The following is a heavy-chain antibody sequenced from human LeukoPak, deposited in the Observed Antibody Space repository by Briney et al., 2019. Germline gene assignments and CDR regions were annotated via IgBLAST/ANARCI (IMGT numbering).Heavy chain of an antibody. J-gene: IGHJ4*02. CDR2: ITGGGSYI. D-gene: IGHD5-24*01. Sequence: GGSLRLSCAASGFTFGTYTMNWVRQAPGKGLEWVSSITGGGSYIHYADSVKGRFTISRDNAKNSMYLQMNSLRADDTAVYYCARSRDGYNPLDNWGQGTLVTVSS. V-gene: IGHV3-21*01. CDR1: GFTFGTYT. CDR3: ARSRDGYNPLDN.